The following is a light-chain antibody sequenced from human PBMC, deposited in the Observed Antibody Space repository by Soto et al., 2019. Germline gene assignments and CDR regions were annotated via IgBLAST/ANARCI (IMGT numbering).Light chain of an antibody. CDR2: GAS. Sequence: ELVWRQSPGTLSLSPGERAPISRRGSQSVSSSYLAWYQQNPGQDYRIIIYGASSRATGIKDRFSGSGSGTDFTLTISRLEPEEFAVYYCQLYGSSPFTGGTGTQLDIK. J-gene: IGKJ3*01. V-gene: IGKV3-20*01. CDR1: QSVSSSY. CDR3: QLYGSSPFT.